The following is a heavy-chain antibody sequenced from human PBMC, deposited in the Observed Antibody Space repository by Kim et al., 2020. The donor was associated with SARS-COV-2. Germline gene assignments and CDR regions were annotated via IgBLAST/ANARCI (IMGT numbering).Heavy chain of an antibody. Sequence: SETLSLTCTVSGGSISSYYWSWIRQPPGKGLEWIGYIYYSGSTNYNPSLKSRVTISVDTSKNQFSLKLSSVTAADTAVYYCARSSPDSGSYYFDYWGQGTLVTVSS. CDR2: IYYSGST. J-gene: IGHJ4*02. CDR1: GGSISSYY. D-gene: IGHD1-26*01. V-gene: IGHV4-59*01. CDR3: ARSSPDSGSYYFDY.